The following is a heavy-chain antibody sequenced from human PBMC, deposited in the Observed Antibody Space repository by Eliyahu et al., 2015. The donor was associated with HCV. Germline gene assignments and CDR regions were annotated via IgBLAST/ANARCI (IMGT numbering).Heavy chain of an antibody. D-gene: IGHD4-17*01. CDR3: AKETTLDY. Sequence: EVQLLESGGGLVQPGGSLRLSCAASGFTFNTYAMSWVRQAPGKGLEWVSRISDSGDSTHYADSVKGRFTISRDNSKNTLYLQMNSLRAEDTALYYCAKETTLDYWGQGTLVTVSS. CDR2: ISDSGDST. J-gene: IGHJ4*02. CDR1: GFTFNTYA. V-gene: IGHV3-23*01.